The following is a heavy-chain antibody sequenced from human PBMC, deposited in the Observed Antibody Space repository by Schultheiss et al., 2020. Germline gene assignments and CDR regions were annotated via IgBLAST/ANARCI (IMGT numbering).Heavy chain of an antibody. CDR1: GDSVSSNSAT. V-gene: IGHV6-1*01. D-gene: IGHD5-18*01. CDR2: TYYRSKWYN. J-gene: IGHJ3*02. Sequence: SETLSLTCAISGDSVSSNSATWNWIRQSPSRGLEWLGRTYYRSKWYNDYAVSVKSRITISPDTSKNQFSVQLNSVTPEDTAVYYCTRGGNYGYLAFDIWGQGTMVTVSS. CDR3: TRGGNYGYLAFDI.